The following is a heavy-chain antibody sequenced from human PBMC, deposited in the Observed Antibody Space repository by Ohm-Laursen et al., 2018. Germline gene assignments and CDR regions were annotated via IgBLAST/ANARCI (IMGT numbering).Heavy chain of an antibody. J-gene: IGHJ3*02. Sequence: SETLSLTCTVSGGSISSYYWSWIRQPPGKGLEWIGYIYYSGSTNYNPSLKSRVTISVDTSKNQFSLKLSSVTAADTAVYYCARQGRRDAFDIWGQGTMVTVSS. CDR3: ARQGRRDAFDI. CDR1: GGSISSYY. CDR2: IYYSGST. V-gene: IGHV4-59*08.